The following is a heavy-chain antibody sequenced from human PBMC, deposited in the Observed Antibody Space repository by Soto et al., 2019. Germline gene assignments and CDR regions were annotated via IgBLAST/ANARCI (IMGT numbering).Heavy chain of an antibody. V-gene: IGHV3-30-3*01. D-gene: IGHD4-17*01. CDR1: GFTFNIYA. CDR3: AREDDYGYRYINYGLDV. CDR2: ISFDGTKK. Sequence: GGSLRLSCATSGFTFNIYALHWVRQAPGKGLEWVAVISFDGTKKYYSDSVKGRFTISRDNLKNTLYLQMNNLRVEDAALYFCAREDDYGYRYINYGLDVWGQGTTVTVSS. J-gene: IGHJ6*02.